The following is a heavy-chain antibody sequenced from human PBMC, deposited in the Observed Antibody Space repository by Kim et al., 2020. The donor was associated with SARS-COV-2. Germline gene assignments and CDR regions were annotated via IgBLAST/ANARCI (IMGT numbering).Heavy chain of an antibody. CDR1: GFIFSNAW. D-gene: IGHD1-7*01. CDR2: IKSKVNGGTT. CDR3: STEKTGNYDFDF. J-gene: IGHJ4*02. V-gene: IGHV3-15*01. Sequence: GGSLRLSCAASGFIFSNAWMNWVRQAPGKGLEWVGRIKSKVNGGTTDYAVPVKGRITISRDDSKNTLYLQLSSLKTEDTAVYYCSTEKTGNYDFDFWGQGTLVTVSA.